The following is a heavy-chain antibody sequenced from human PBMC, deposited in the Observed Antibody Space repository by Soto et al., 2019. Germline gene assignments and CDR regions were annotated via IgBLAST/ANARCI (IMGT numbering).Heavy chain of an antibody. D-gene: IGHD3-16*01. J-gene: IGHJ4*02. CDR3: ARVPRGKYGYPSSFDY. CDR2: VLYSGNT. CDR1: GGPIRAYH. V-gene: IGHV4-59*01. Sequence: PSETLSLTCAVSGGPIRAYHWTWIRQPPGKGLEWIGYVLYSGNTKYNPSLKSRVTISVDTSKNQFSLRLSSVTAADTAVYYCARVPRGKYGYPSSFDYCGPGTLVTVSS.